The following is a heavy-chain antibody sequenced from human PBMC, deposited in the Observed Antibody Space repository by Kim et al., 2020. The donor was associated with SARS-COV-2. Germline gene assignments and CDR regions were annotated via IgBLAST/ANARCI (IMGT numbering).Heavy chain of an antibody. CDR3: AKGQSGTRQERYSAY. J-gene: IGHJ4*02. Sequence: GSLRLSCAASGYTFSSYAMTWVRQAPGKGLEWVAAVSAAGLRTYYADSLKGRFTISRDNSKNTVNLQMNSLRPEDSAVYYCAKGQSGTRQERYSAYWGQ. V-gene: IGHV3-23*01. CDR1: GYTFSSYA. D-gene: IGHD1-26*01. CDR2: VSAAGLRT.